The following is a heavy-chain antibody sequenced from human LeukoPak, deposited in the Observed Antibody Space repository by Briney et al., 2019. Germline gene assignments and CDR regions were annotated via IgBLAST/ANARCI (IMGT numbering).Heavy chain of an antibody. V-gene: IGHV4-61*01. Sequence: SETLSLTCTVSGGSVSSGSYYWSWIRQPPGKGLEWFGYIYYSGSTNYNPSLKSRVTISVDTSKNQFSLKLSSVTAADTAVYYCARSHCSSTSCPDYFGYWGQGTLVTVSS. CDR1: GGSVSSGSYY. CDR3: ARSHCSSTSCPDYFGY. J-gene: IGHJ4*02. CDR2: IYYSGST. D-gene: IGHD2-2*01.